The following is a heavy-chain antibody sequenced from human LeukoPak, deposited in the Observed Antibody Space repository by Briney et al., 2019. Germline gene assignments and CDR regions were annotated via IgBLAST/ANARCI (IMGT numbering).Heavy chain of an antibody. Sequence: GGSLSLSCAASGFTFSNYWMHWVRQAPGKGLVWVSRIDPDGSNTTYADSVEGRLTIYRDTAKNTLYQQMNSVKDEDAAVYYCARNLYCTSISCYSSWGQGTLVTVSS. V-gene: IGHV3-74*01. CDR1: GFTFSNYW. CDR3: ARNLYCTSISCYSS. D-gene: IGHD2-2*01. CDR2: IDPDGSNT. J-gene: IGHJ1*01.